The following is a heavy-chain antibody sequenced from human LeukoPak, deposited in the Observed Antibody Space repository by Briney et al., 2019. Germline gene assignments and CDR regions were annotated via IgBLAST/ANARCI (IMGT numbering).Heavy chain of an antibody. CDR1: GGSISSSSYY. J-gene: IGHJ3*02. V-gene: IGHV4-39*02. D-gene: IGHD2-2*01. CDR3: AREGLGYCSSTSCSIQAFDI. CDR2: IYYSGST. Sequence: SETLSLTCTVSGGSISSSSYYWGWIRQPPGKGLEWIGSIYYSGSTYYNPSLKSRVTISVDTSKNQFSLKLSSVTAADTAVYYCAREGLGYCSSTSCSIQAFDIWGQGTMVTVSS.